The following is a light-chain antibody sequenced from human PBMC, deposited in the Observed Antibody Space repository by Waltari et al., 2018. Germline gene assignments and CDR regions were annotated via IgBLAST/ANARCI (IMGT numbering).Light chain of an antibody. V-gene: IGLV2-8*01. CDR2: EVT. CDR3: SSYADNTWI. J-gene: IGLJ2*01. CDR1: SSDVGAYNY. Sequence: QSALTQPPSASGSPGQSVTISCTGTSSDVGAYNYVSWYQQHPGKAPKLMIYEVTKRPPGVPDRFSGAKSGNTASLTVSGLQAEDEADYYCSSYADNTWIFGGGTKLTVL.